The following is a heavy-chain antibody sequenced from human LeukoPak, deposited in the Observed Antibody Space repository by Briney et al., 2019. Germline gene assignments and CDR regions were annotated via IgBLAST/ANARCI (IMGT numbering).Heavy chain of an antibody. D-gene: IGHD3-16*01. CDR1: GFTFSSYA. J-gene: IGHJ4*02. CDR2: IPYDGSNK. V-gene: IGHV3-30-3*01. Sequence: GGSPRLSCAASGFTFSSYAMHWVRQAPGKGLEWVAVIPYDGSNKYYADSVKGRFTISRDDSKNTLYLQMNSLRAEDTAVYYCARDARETGEVDYWGQGTLVTVSS. CDR3: ARDARETGEVDY.